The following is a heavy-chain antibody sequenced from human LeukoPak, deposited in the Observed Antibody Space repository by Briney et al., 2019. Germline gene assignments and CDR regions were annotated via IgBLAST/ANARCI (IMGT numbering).Heavy chain of an antibody. CDR2: ISWNSGSI. Sequence: GRSLRLSCAASGFTFDDYAMHWVRQAPGKGLEWVSGISWNSGSIGYADSVKGRFTICRDNAKNSLYLQMNSLRAEDTALYYCAKDYIVGATSAFDIWGQGTMVTVSS. J-gene: IGHJ3*02. CDR3: AKDYIVGATSAFDI. CDR1: GFTFDDYA. D-gene: IGHD1-26*01. V-gene: IGHV3-9*01.